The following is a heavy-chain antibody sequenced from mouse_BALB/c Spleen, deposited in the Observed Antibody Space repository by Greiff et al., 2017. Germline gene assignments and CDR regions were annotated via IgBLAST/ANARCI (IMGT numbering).Heavy chain of an antibody. CDR2: ISSGGSYT. D-gene: IGHD1-1*01. CDR3: ARDLITTVVADAMDY. CDR1: GFTFSSYA. J-gene: IGHJ4*01. Sequence: EVQGVESGGGLVKPGGSLKLSCAASGFTFSSYAMSWVRQSPEKRLEWVAEISSGGSYTYYPDTVTGRFTISRDNAKNTLYLEMSSLRSEDTAMYYCARDLITTVVADAMDYWGQGTSVTVSA. V-gene: IGHV5-9-4*01.